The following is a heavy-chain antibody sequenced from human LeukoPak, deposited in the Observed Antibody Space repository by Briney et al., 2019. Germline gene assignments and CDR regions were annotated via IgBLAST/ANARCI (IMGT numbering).Heavy chain of an antibody. Sequence: GGSLRLSCAASGFTFSSSAMSWVRQAPGKGLEWVAVISYDGSNKYYADSVKGRFTISRDNSKNTLYLQMNSLRAEDTAVYYCARGERGSYFDYWGQGTLVTVSS. CDR1: GFTFSSSA. D-gene: IGHD1-26*01. V-gene: IGHV3-30-3*01. CDR2: ISYDGSNK. J-gene: IGHJ4*02. CDR3: ARGERGSYFDY.